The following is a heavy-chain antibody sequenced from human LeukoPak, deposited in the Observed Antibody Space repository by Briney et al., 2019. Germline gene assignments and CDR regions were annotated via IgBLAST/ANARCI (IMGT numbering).Heavy chain of an antibody. CDR3: ARIPPVTTVTTFRRGSTFDI. Sequence: PSETLSLTCAVYGGSFSGYYWSWIRQPPGKGLEWIGEINHSGSTNYNPSLKSRVTISVDTSKNQFPLKLSSVTAADTAVYYCARIPPVTTVTTFRRGSTFDIWGQGTMVTVSS. D-gene: IGHD4-11*01. CDR2: INHSGST. CDR1: GGSFSGYY. V-gene: IGHV4-34*01. J-gene: IGHJ3*02.